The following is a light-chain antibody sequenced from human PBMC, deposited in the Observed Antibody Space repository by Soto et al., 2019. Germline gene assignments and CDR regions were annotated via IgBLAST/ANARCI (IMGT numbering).Light chain of an antibody. V-gene: IGKV3-11*01. CDR2: GAS. Sequence: ELVLTQSPGTLSXXXXXXXXXXXRASQSVNSNLAWYQQKPGQAPRLLIYGASTRATGIPARFSGSGSGTDFTLTISSLEPEDFAVYYCQQRSNWPRVTFGGGTKVDI. CDR1: QSVNSN. CDR3: QQRSNWPRVT. J-gene: IGKJ4*01.